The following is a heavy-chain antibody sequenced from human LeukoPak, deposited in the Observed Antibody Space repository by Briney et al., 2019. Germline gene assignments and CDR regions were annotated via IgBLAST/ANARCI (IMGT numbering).Heavy chain of an antibody. V-gene: IGHV3-33*01. CDR3: ARPGYSGSLEY. CDR2: IWYDGSNK. J-gene: IGHJ4*02. CDR1: GFTFSSYG. Sequence: GGSLRLSCAASGFTFSSYGMHWVRQAPGKGLEWVAVIWYDGSNKYYADSVKGRFTISRDNSKNTLYLQMDSLRAEDTAVYYCARPGYSGSLEYWGQGTLVTVSS. D-gene: IGHD1-26*01.